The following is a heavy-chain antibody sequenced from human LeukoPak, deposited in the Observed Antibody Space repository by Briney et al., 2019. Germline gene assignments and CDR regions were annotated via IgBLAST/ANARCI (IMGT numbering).Heavy chain of an antibody. CDR3: TRGVGAT. V-gene: IGHV3-49*04. D-gene: IGHD1-26*01. J-gene: IGHJ4*02. CDR1: GFTFSSYS. CDR2: IRSKAYGGTT. Sequence: GGSLRLSCAASGFTFSSYSMNWVRQAPGKGLEWVGFIRSKAYGGTTEYAASVKGRFTISRDDSKSIAYLQMNSLKTEDTAVYYCTRGVGATWGRGTPVTVSS.